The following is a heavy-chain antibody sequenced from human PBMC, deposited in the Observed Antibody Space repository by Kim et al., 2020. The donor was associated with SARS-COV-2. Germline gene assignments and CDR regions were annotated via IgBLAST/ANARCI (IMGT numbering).Heavy chain of an antibody. CDR2: INSDGSST. D-gene: IGHD3-3*01. V-gene: IGHV3-74*01. J-gene: IGHJ6*04. CDR3: ASPAIYDFWSGYFSPMDV. Sequence: GGSLRLSCAASGFTFSSYWMHWVRQAPGKGLVWVSRINSDGSSTSYADSVKGRFTISRDNAKNTLYLQMNSLRAEDTAVYYCASPAIYDFWSGYFSPMDVWGKGTTVTVSS. CDR1: GFTFSSYW.